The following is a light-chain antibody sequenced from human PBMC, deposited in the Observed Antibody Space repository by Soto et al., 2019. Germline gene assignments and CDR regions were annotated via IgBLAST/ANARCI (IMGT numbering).Light chain of an antibody. CDR2: DAS. V-gene: IGKV1-5*01. Sequence: DIQMTQSPSTLSASVGDRVTITCRASQSISSWLAWYQQKPGKAPKLLIYDASSLESGVPSRFSGSGSGTEFTLTISSLQPDDFATYYCQQYNNYSITFGPGTQVDIK. J-gene: IGKJ3*01. CDR3: QQYNNYSIT. CDR1: QSISSW.